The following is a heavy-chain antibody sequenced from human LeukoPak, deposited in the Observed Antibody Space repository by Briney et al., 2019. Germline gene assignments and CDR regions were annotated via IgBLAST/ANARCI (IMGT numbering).Heavy chain of an antibody. Sequence: ASVRVSCKASGGTFSSYAISWVRQAPGQGLEWMGRIIPILGIANYAQKFQGRVTITADKSTSTAYMELSSLRSEDTAVYYCAIQAVGATSDYWGQGTLVPVSS. J-gene: IGHJ4*02. D-gene: IGHD1-26*01. CDR1: GGTFSSYA. V-gene: IGHV1-69*04. CDR3: AIQAVGATSDY. CDR2: IIPILGIA.